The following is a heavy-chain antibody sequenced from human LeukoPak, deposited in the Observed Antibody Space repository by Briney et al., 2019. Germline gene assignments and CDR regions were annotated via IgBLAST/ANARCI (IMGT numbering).Heavy chain of an antibody. V-gene: IGHV4-39*01. CDR1: GGSIISSGYY. Sequence: ETLSLTCTVSGGSIISSGYYWGWIRQPPGKGLEWIGNIFYSGSTYYNPSLKSRVTISVDTSKNQFSLKLRSVTAADTAVYYCARQISINLIDYWGQGTLVTVS. CDR3: ARQISINLIDY. J-gene: IGHJ4*02. CDR2: IFYSGST. D-gene: IGHD1-14*01.